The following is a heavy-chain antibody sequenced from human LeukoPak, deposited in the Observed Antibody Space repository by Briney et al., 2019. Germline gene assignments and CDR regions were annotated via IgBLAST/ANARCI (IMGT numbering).Heavy chain of an antibody. J-gene: IGHJ4*02. CDR2: INTNTGNP. D-gene: IGHD3-22*01. V-gene: IGHV7-4-1*02. CDR1: GYTFTSYD. Sequence: GASVKVSCKASGYTFTSYDINWVRQATGQGLEWMGWINTNTGNPTYAQGFTGRFVFSLDTSVSTAYLQISSLKAEDTAVYYCARVLNYYDSSPDYWGQGTLVTVSS. CDR3: ARVLNYYDSSPDY.